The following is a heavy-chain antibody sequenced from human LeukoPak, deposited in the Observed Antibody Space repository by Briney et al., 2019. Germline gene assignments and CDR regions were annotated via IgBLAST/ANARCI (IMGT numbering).Heavy chain of an antibody. CDR2: ISYDGSNK. CDR3: ASVRGYSGYDSDY. J-gene: IGHJ4*02. D-gene: IGHD5-12*01. CDR1: GFTFSSYA. V-gene: IGHV3-30-3*01. Sequence: PPGRSLRLSCAASGFTFSSYAMHWVRQAPGKGLEWVAVISYDGSNKYYADSVKGRLTISRDNSKNTLYLQMNSLRAEDTAVYYCASVRGYSGYDSDYWGQGTLVTVSP.